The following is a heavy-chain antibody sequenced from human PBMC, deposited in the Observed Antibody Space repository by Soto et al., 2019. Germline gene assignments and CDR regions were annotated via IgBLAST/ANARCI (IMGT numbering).Heavy chain of an antibody. D-gene: IGHD5-18*01. CDR1: GGTFSSYA. J-gene: IGHJ4*02. CDR2: IIPSFGTA. Sequence: ASVKVSCKASGGTFSSYAISWVRQAPGQGLEWMGGIIPSFGTANYAQKFQGRVTITADESTSTAYMELSSLRSEDTAVYYCAQAMGIQLWYYFDYWGQGTLVTVSS. CDR3: AQAMGIQLWYYFDY. V-gene: IGHV1-69*13.